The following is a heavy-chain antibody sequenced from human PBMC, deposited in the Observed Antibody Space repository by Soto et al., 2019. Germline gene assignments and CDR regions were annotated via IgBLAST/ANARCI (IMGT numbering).Heavy chain of an antibody. CDR2: IIPIFGTA. CDR1: GGTFSSYA. D-gene: IGHD2-15*01. V-gene: IGHV1-69*12. J-gene: IGHJ4*02. Sequence: QVQLVQSGAEVKKTGSSVKVACKASGGTFSSYAISWVRQAPGQGLEWMGGIIPIFGTANYAQKFQGRVMIIADESTSTAYMKLRSLRSEDTAVYYCARESRYCSGGSCYFLPGIDSWGQGSLVTVSS. CDR3: ARESRYCSGGSCYFLPGIDS.